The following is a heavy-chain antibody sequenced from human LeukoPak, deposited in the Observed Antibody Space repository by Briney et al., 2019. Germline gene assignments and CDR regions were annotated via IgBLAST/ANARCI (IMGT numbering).Heavy chain of an antibody. CDR3: ARDAGWFDP. J-gene: IGHJ5*02. CDR2: ISTGSSYI. Sequence: GGSLRLSCAASGFTFSTYTMNWVRRAPGKGLEWVSSISTGSSYIDYADSVKGRFTISRDNAKNSLYLQMNSLRAEDTAVYYCARDAGWFDPWGQGTLVTVSS. V-gene: IGHV3-21*01. CDR1: GFTFSTYT.